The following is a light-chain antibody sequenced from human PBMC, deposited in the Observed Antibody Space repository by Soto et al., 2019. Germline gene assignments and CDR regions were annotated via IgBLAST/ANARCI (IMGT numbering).Light chain of an antibody. J-gene: IGKJ2*01. CDR2: GAS. CDR3: QHYGSSAYT. Sequence: EIVLTQSPGTLSLSPGERATLSCRARQSVRSHYLAWYQPKPGQAPRLLIYGASSMDTGIPDRFSGSGSGTEFTLTISRLEPEDFAVYYCQHYGSSAYTFGQGTKLEIK. V-gene: IGKV3-20*01. CDR1: QSVRSHY.